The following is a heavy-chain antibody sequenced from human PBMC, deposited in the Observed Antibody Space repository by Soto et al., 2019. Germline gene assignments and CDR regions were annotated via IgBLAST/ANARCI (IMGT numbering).Heavy chain of an antibody. CDR3: ARDVVVTAILDWFDP. J-gene: IGHJ5*02. V-gene: IGHV4-34*01. D-gene: IGHD2-21*02. CDR2: INHSGST. Sequence: SETLSLTCAVYGGSFSGYYWSWIRQPPGKGLEWIGEINHSGSTNYNPSLKSRVTISVDTSKNQFSLKLSSVTAADTAVYYCARDVVVTAILDWFDPWGQGTLVTVSS. CDR1: GGSFSGYY.